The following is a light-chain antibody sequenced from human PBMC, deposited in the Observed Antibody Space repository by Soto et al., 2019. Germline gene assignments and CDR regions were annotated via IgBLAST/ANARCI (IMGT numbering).Light chain of an antibody. V-gene: IGKV3-15*01. J-gene: IGKJ2*01. CDR3: QQYNRWPPYT. CDR1: QSISDT. CDR2: GAS. Sequence: EIVLTQSPGTLSLSPVVVATLSCMASQSISDTLAWYQQKPGQAPRLLIYGASRRATGFPARFSGSGSGTEFTLTISSLQSEDFAVYYCQQYNRWPPYTFGQGTKVDIK.